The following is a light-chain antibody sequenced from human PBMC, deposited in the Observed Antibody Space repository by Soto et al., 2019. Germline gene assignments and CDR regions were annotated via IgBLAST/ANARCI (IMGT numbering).Light chain of an antibody. J-gene: IGKJ4*01. CDR1: QTVRNNY. V-gene: IGKV3-20*01. CDR2: DAS. Sequence: ELVLTQSPGTLSLSPGERATLSCRASQTVRNNYLAWYQQKPGQAPRLLIYDASSRATGIPDRFSGSGSGTDFTLTISRLEPEDFAVYYCQQYGTSPLTFGGGTKVDIK. CDR3: QQYGTSPLT.